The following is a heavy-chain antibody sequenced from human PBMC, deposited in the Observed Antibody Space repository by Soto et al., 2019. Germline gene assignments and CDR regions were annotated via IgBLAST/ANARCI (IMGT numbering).Heavy chain of an antibody. V-gene: IGHV4-4*02. CDR2: IYHSGST. D-gene: IGHD2-2*01. J-gene: IGHJ6*03. CDR1: SGSISSSNW. CDR3: ARVRKGCSSTSCYGYMDV. Sequence: SETLSLTCAVSSGSISSSNWWSWVRQPPGKGLEWIGEIYHSGSTNYNPSLKSRVTISVDKSKNQFSLKLSSVTAADTAVYYCARVRKGCSSTSCYGYMDVWGKGTTVTVSS.